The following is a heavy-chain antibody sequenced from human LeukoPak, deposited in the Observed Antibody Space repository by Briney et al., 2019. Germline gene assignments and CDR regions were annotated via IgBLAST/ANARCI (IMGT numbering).Heavy chain of an antibody. J-gene: IGHJ4*02. Sequence: SETLSLTCTVSGASINGSGYYWGWIRQPPGKGLEWIGNIYDSGSTYYNASLQSRVTISIDTSKNQFSLRLSSVSAADTAMYYCAKSGGYGLIDYWGQGTLVTVSS. CDR3: AKSGGYGLIDY. V-gene: IGHV4-39*01. D-gene: IGHD1-26*01. CDR2: IYDSGST. CDR1: GASINGSGYY.